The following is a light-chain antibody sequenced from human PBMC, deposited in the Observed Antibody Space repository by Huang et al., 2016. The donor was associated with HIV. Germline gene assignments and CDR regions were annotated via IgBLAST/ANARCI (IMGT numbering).Light chain of an antibody. CDR3: QQYNNWLLS. CDR2: GSS. V-gene: IGKV3-15*01. Sequence: EIVMTQSPATLSLSPGERATLSCRANKSVNTNLAWYQQRFGQAPRLLIYGSSTRASGIPARFSGSWSGTDFTLTISSLQSEDVALYFCQQYNNWLLSFGGGTKVDI. CDR1: KSVNTN. J-gene: IGKJ4*01.